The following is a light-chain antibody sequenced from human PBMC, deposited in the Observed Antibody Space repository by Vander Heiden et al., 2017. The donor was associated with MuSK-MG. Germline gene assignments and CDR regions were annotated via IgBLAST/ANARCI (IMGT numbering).Light chain of an antibody. Sequence: GERVTITCRASQDIKNYLAWYKQEPGKPPKVLIYNAIILQSGVSSRFRCSASGTTYSLTISSLQPDDVGTYYCQKDNSAPLTFGHGTRVDIK. CDR3: QKDNSAPLT. J-gene: IGKJ3*01. CDR1: QDIKNY. CDR2: NAI. V-gene: IGKV1-27*01.